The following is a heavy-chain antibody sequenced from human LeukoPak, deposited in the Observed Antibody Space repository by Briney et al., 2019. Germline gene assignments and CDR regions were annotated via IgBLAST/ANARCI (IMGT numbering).Heavy chain of an antibody. J-gene: IGHJ4*02. CDR1: GGSISSYY. D-gene: IGHD6-19*01. V-gene: IGHV4-59*01. Sequence: PSETLSLTCTVSGGSISSYYWTWIRQPPGKGLEWIGYIHYSGNSNYNPSLKSRVTISVDTSKSQFPLNLSSVTVADTAVYYCARGLSSGWSSPNFEYWGQGTLVTVSS. CDR2: IHYSGNS. CDR3: ARGLSSGWSSPNFEY.